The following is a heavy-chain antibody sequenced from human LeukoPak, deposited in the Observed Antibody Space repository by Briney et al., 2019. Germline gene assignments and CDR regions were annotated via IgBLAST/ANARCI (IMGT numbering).Heavy chain of an antibody. CDR1: GYTFTGYY. CDR2: INPNSGGT. CDR3: ARVIGTYSSSWHGEFDY. V-gene: IGHV1-2*02. D-gene: IGHD6-13*01. J-gene: IGHJ4*02. Sequence: GASVKVSCKASGYTFTGYYMHWVRQAPGQGLEWMGWINPNSGGTNYAQKFQGRVTMIRDTSISTAYMELSRLRSDDTAVYYCARVIGTYSSSWHGEFDYWGQGTVVTVSS.